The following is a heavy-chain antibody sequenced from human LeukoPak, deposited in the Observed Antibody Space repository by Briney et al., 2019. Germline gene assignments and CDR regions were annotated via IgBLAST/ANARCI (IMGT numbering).Heavy chain of an antibody. D-gene: IGHD3-22*01. Sequence: ASVKVSCKASGGTFSSYAISWVRQAPGQGLEWMGRIIPIFGIANYAKKFQGRVTITADKSTSTAYMELSSLRSEDTAVYYCARDQYYDSSGYYYRQGAFDIWGQGTMVTVSS. CDR3: ARDQYYDSSGYYYRQGAFDI. J-gene: IGHJ3*02. CDR2: IIPIFGIA. V-gene: IGHV1-69*04. CDR1: GGTFSSYA.